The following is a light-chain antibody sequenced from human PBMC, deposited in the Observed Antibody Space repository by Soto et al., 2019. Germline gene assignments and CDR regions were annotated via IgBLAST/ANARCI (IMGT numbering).Light chain of an antibody. J-gene: IGLJ3*02. CDR1: SGSIASNY. Sequence: NFMLTQPHSVSASPGKTVIISCTRSSGSIASNYVQWYQQRPGSSPTTVIYEDNQRPSVVPDRFSGSIDSSSNSASLTISGLETEDEADYFCQSYDATNQVLGGGTKLTVL. V-gene: IGLV6-57*01. CDR3: QSYDATNQV. CDR2: EDN.